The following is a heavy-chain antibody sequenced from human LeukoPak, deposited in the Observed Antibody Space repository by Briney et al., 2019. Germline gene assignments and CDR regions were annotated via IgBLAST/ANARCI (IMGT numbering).Heavy chain of an antibody. D-gene: IGHD3-22*01. CDR2: IIPILGIA. CDR1: GGTFSSYA. J-gene: IGHJ4*02. CDR3: ARARGSGYSPNYFDY. V-gene: IGHV1-69*04. Sequence: SVKVSCNASGGTFSSYAISWVRQAPGQGLEWTGRIIPILGIANYAQKFQGRVTITADKSTSTAYMELSSLRSEDTAVYYCARARGSGYSPNYFDYWGQGTLVTVSS.